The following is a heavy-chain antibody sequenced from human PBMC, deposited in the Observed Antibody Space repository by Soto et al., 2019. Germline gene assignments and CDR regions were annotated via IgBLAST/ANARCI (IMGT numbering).Heavy chain of an antibody. J-gene: IGHJ3*02. D-gene: IGHD1-26*01. CDR2: ISYDGSNK. V-gene: IGHV3-30*18. CDR3: ANRYSGSPGDAFDI. CDR1: GFTFSNYG. Sequence: QVQLVESGGGVVQPGRSLRLSCAASGFTFSNYGMHWVRQAPGKGLEWVAVISYDGSNKYYADSVKGRLTISRDNSKNTLYLQMNSLRAEDTAVYYCANRYSGSPGDAFDIWGQGTMVTVSS.